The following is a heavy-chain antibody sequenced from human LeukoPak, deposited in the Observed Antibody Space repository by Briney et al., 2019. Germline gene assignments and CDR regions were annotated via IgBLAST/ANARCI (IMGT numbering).Heavy chain of an antibody. CDR3: ARLDYYGSGSFDY. CDR1: GHSISSYY. CDR2: IYYSGST. J-gene: IGHJ4*02. Sequence: SETLSLTCAVSGHSISSYYWSWIRQPPGKGLEWIEYIYYSGSTNYNPSLKSRVTISVDTSKNQFSLKLSSVTAADTAVYYCARLDYYGSGSFDYWGQGTLVTVSS. D-gene: IGHD3-10*01. V-gene: IGHV4-59*08.